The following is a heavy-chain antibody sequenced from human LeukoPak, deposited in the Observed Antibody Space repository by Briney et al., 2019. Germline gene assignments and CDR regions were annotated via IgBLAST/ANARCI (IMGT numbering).Heavy chain of an antibody. CDR1: GFSFDDYA. CDR2: ISGDGGST. V-gene: IGHV3-43*02. CDR3: AREGDSSGWYDS. D-gene: IGHD3-22*01. Sequence: PGGSLRLSCAAPGFSFDDYAIHWVRQAPGKGLEWVSLISGDGGSTFYADSVKGRFTFSRDNSKNSLYLQMSSLRSEDTALYYCAREGDSSGWYDSWGQGTLVTVSS. J-gene: IGHJ5*01.